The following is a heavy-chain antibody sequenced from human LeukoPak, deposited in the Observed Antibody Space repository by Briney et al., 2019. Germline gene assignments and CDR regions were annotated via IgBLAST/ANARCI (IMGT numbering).Heavy chain of an antibody. CDR1: GFTFSGSA. CDR2: IRSKANSYAT. J-gene: IGHJ4*02. V-gene: IGHV3-73*01. D-gene: IGHD2-2*01. Sequence: GGSLKLSCAASGFTFSGSAMHWVRQASGKGLEWVGRIRSKANSYATAYAASVKGRFTISRDDSKNTAYLQMNSLKTEDTAVYYCSSGGYCTSTSCYGENWGQGTLVTVSS. CDR3: SSGGYCTSTSCYGEN.